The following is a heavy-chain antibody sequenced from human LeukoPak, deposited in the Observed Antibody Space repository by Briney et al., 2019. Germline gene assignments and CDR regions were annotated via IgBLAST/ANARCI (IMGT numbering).Heavy chain of an antibody. CDR1: GYSFTSYW. D-gene: IGHD6-6*01. CDR3: ARRVFYSADYSRSYSSSAGFDY. V-gene: IGHV5-51*01. J-gene: IGHJ4*02. Sequence: GGSLKISCKGSGYSFTSYWIGWVRQMPGKGLEWMGIIYPGDSDTRYSPSFQGQVTISADKSISTAYLQWSSLKASDTAMYYCARRVFYSADYSRSYSSSAGFDYWGQGTLVTVSS. CDR2: IYPGDSDT.